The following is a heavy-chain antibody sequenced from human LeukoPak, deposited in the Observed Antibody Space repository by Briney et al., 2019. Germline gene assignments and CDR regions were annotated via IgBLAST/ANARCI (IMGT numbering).Heavy chain of an antibody. Sequence: GGSQTLFCTASGFTFSSYSMNWVRQAPGKGLEWVSSISSGSSYVYYADSVKGRLTISRDNAKNSLYLQMNSLRAEDTAVYYCARVSITMIVVNGIDYWGERALLTVSS. V-gene: IGHV3-21*01. CDR1: GFTFSSYS. CDR2: ISSGSSYV. D-gene: IGHD3-22*01. CDR3: ARVSITMIVVNGIDY. J-gene: IGHJ4*02.